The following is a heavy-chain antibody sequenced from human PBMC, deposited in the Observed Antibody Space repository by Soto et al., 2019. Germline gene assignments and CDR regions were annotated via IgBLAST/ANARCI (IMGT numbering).Heavy chain of an antibody. Sequence: VKVSCKASGGTFSSYAISWVRQAPGQGLEWMGGIIPIFGTANYAQKFQGRVTITADESTSTAYMELSSLRSEDTAVYYCARDDYYDSSGYYYYYGMDVWGQGTTVTVSS. D-gene: IGHD3-22*01. CDR2: IIPIFGTA. J-gene: IGHJ6*02. CDR1: GGTFSSYA. V-gene: IGHV1-69*13. CDR3: ARDDYYDSSGYYYYYGMDV.